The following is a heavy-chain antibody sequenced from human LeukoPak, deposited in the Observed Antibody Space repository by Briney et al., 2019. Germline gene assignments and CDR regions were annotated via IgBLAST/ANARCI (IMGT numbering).Heavy chain of an antibody. CDR3: DKGAYRFYDD. CDR2: ISSDGRNK. J-gene: IGHJ4*02. D-gene: IGHD4-11*01. CDR1: GLTFSSYG. Sequence: GSSLRLSCAASGLTFSSYGMHWVRQAPGKGLEWVAFISSDGRNKYYADFVKGRFIISRDNYKNTLDLQMNSLRPEDTAGCPKDKGAYRFYDDWGQGTLVTVSS. V-gene: IGHV3-30*03.